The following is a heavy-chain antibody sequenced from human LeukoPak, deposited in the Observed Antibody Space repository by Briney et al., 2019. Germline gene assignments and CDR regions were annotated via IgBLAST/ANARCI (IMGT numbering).Heavy chain of an antibody. CDR3: ARGIAAAGKPFDY. J-gene: IGHJ4*02. CDR2: ISYDGSNK. V-gene: IGHV3-30*04. D-gene: IGHD6-13*01. Sequence: GGSLRLSCAASGFTFSSYAMHGVRQAPGKGLEGVAVISYDGSNKYYADSVKGRFTISRDNSKNTLYLQMNSLRAEDTAVYYCARGIAAAGKPFDYWGQGTLVTVSS. CDR1: GFTFSSYA.